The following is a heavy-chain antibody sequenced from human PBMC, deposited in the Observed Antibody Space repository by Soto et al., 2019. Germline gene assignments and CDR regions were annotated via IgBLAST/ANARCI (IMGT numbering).Heavy chain of an antibody. J-gene: IGHJ4*02. Sequence: GESLKISCKGSGYSFTSYWISWVRQMPGKGLEWMGRIDPSDSYTNYSPSFQGHVTISADESISTAYLQWSSLKASDTAMYYCARVPSDGYRVNYWGQGTLVTVSS. CDR3: ARVPSDGYRVNY. CDR1: GYSFTSYW. CDR2: IDPSDSYT. V-gene: IGHV5-10-1*01. D-gene: IGHD5-12*01.